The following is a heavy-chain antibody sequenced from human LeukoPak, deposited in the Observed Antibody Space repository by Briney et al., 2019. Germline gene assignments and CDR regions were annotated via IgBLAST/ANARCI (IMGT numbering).Heavy chain of an antibody. J-gene: IGHJ4*03. V-gene: IGHV4-34*01. CDR1: GGSFSRYY. Sequence: PSESLSLTCAVYGGSFSRYYWSWIRQSPGKGPGWIAEIDHRGDTNYNPSVKSRVTISVDTSKNQFSLRVRSLSAADTAVYYCARGATISETGYFDFWGQGTLVTVSS. CDR3: ARGATISETGYFDF. CDR2: IDHRGDT. D-gene: IGHD5-24*01.